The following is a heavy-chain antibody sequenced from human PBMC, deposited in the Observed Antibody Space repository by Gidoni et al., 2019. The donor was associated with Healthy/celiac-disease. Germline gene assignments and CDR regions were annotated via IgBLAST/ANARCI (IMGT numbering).Heavy chain of an antibody. CDR2: INHSGST. J-gene: IGHJ4*02. D-gene: IGHD6-19*01. CDR3: ARAKPTIAVAGRPFDY. Sequence: QVQLQQWGAGLLKPSETLSLTCAVYGGSFSGYYWSWIRQPPGKGLEWIGEINHSGSTNYNPSLKSRVTISVDTSKNQFSLKLSSVTAADTAVYYCARAKPTIAVAGRPFDYWGQGTLVTVSS. V-gene: IGHV4-34*01. CDR1: GGSFSGYY.